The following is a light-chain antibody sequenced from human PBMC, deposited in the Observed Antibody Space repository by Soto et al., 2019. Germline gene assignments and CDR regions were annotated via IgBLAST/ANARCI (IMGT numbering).Light chain of an antibody. Sequence: IQMTQSPSTLSASVGDRVAITCRASQSIGIWLAWYQKKPGKAPRFLIYKASPLQTGVPSRFSGSGSGTEFPLTISSLQPDDFATYYCQQYNDYSWTFGQGTKVEIK. CDR1: QSIGIW. J-gene: IGKJ1*01. V-gene: IGKV1-5*03. CDR3: QQYNDYSWT. CDR2: KAS.